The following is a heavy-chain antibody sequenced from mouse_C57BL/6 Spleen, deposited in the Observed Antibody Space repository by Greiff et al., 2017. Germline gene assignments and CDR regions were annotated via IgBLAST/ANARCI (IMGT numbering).Heavy chain of an antibody. CDR3: ARDLTTVVAPSYFDV. V-gene: IGHV3-3*01. CDR1: GFSINSDCY. J-gene: IGHJ1*03. Sequence: EVKVEESGPSLVRPSPTLSLTCTASGFSINSDCYWIWIRQFPGNKLEYIGYTFYSGITYYNPSLESQTYITRDTSTNQFSLKLSSLTTEDTASYYGARDLTTVVAPSYFDVWGTGTTVTVSS. CDR2: TFYSGIT. D-gene: IGHD1-1*01.